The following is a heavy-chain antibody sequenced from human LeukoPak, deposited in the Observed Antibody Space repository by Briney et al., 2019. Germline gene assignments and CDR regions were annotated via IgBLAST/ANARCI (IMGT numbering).Heavy chain of an antibody. J-gene: IGHJ5*02. CDR2: VDPADGET. CDR3: AIDLKTQTILGDGRFDT. Sequence: ASVKISCKTSGYMCTYYDVHWLQQAPGGGLQWMGRVDPADGETKVAPRFQGRVAIIADTSFDTAYMELSSLRSEDTAMYFCAIDLKTQTILGDGRFDTWGQGTLITVSS. D-gene: IGHD3-16*01. CDR1: GYMCTYYD. V-gene: IGHV1-69-2*01.